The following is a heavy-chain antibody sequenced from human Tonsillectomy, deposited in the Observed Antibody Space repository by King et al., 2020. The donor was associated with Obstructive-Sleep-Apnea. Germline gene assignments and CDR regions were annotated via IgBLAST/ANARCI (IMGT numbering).Heavy chain of an antibody. CDR2: MYYSGNT. D-gene: IGHD5-12*01. CDR3: ARHRGVEDYGGYGDYFDY. V-gene: IGHV4-59*08. J-gene: IGHJ4*02. CDR1: GGSISIYY. Sequence: QLQESGPGLVKPSETLSLTCTGSGGSISIYYWSWIRQPPGKGLEWIGYMYYSGNTNFNPSLKRRVTISADTSKIQFSLRLSSVTAADTAVYYCARHRGVEDYGGYGDYFDYWGQGTLVTVSS.